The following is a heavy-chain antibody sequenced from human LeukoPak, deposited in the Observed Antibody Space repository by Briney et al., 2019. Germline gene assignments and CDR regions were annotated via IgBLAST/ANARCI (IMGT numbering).Heavy chain of an antibody. CDR2: ISGSGGST. Sequence: PGASLRLSCAASGFTFSSYAMRWVRQAPGKGLEWVSAISGSGGSTYYADSVKGRFTISRDNSKNTLYLQMNSLRAEDTAVYYCAKPTAAGHYYYYYGMDVWGQGTTVTVSS. V-gene: IGHV3-23*01. J-gene: IGHJ6*02. D-gene: IGHD6-13*01. CDR1: GFTFSSYA. CDR3: AKPTAAGHYYYYYGMDV.